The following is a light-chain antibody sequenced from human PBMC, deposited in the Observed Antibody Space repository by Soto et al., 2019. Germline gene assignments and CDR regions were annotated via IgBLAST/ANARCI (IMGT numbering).Light chain of an antibody. Sequence: EIMMTQSPATLSVSPGERATISCRASQSVSSNLAWYQQKPGQAPRLLIYGASTRATGIPARFSGSGSGTEFTLTTSRLQPEEFAVYYCQQYNNWSPSTFGQGTKLEIK. CDR2: GAS. CDR1: QSVSSN. CDR3: QQYNNWSPST. J-gene: IGKJ2*01. V-gene: IGKV3-15*01.